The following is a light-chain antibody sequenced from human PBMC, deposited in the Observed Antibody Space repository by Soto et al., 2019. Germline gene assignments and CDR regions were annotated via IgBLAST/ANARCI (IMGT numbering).Light chain of an antibody. CDR2: GVT. Sequence: QSALTQPASVSGSPGQSITISCTGTSIDVGGYNYVSWYQHHPGKAPKLMIYGVTNRPSGVSNRFPGSKSGNTASLTISGLQPEDEADYYCTSYIHRRTLVVFGGGTKLTVL. J-gene: IGLJ2*01. CDR3: TSYIHRRTLVV. V-gene: IGLV2-14*01. CDR1: SIDVGGYNY.